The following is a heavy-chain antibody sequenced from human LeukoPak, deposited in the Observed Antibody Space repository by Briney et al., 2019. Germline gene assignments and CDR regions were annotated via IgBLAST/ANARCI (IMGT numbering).Heavy chain of an antibody. Sequence: PGGSLRLSCAASGFTFSSYGMHWVRQAPGKGLEWVAVISYDGSNKYYADSVKGRFTISRDNSKNTLYLQMNSLRAEDTAVYYCAKLYGGIDYWGQGTLVTVSS. CDR2: ISYDGSNK. CDR1: GFTFSSYG. CDR3: AKLYGGIDY. V-gene: IGHV3-30*18. J-gene: IGHJ4*02. D-gene: IGHD4-23*01.